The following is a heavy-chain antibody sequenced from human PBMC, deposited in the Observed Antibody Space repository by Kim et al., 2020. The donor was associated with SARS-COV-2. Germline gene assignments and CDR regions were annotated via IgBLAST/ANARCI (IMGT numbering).Heavy chain of an antibody. CDR1: GGSISSYY. D-gene: IGHD3-16*02. CDR2: IYYSGST. CDR3: ARTWSHYDDIWGSYRYTDDDDYDI. J-gene: IGHJ3*02. Sequence: SETLSLTCTVSGGSISSYYWSWIRQPPGKGLEWIGDIYYSGSTNYNPSLKSRVTISVDTSKNQFSLKLSSVTAADTAVYYCARTWSHYDDIWGSYRYTDDDDYDIGGEGTMVTVSS. V-gene: IGHV4-59*01.